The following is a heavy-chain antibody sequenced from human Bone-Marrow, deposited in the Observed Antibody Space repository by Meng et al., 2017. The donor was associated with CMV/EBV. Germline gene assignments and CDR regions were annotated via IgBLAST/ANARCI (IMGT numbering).Heavy chain of an antibody. CDR1: GFTFSSYA. V-gene: IGHV3-30*04. D-gene: IGHD3-10*01. Sequence: GGSLRLSCVASGFTFSSYAMHWVRQAPGKGLEWVAVISYDGSNKYYADSVKGRFTISRDNSKNTLYLQMNSLRAEDTAVYYCARNGVRGVWGYYFDYWGQGTLVTVSS. CDR2: ISYDGSNK. CDR3: ARNGVRGVWGYYFDY. J-gene: IGHJ4*02.